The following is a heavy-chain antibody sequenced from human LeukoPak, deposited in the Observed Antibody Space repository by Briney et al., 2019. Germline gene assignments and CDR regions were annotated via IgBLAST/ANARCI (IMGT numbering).Heavy chain of an antibody. J-gene: IGHJ6*03. CDR1: GFAFSTSS. V-gene: IGHV3-30*04. CDR3: AREETGYSGYDRYYYMDV. CDR2: ISYDGTNK. D-gene: IGHD5-12*01. Sequence: GGSLRLSCAASGFAFSTSSIHWVRQAPGKGLEWVALISYDGTNKVYADSVKGRFTISRDNAKNSLYLQMNSLRAEDTAVYYCAREETGYSGYDRYYYMDVWGKGTTVTVSS.